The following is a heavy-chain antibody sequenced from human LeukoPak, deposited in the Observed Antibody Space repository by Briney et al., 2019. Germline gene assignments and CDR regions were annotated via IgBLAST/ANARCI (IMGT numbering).Heavy chain of an antibody. CDR2: INTNTGNP. CDR1: GYTFTSYA. CDR3: ARSKSTAILTGYPYYFDY. J-gene: IGHJ4*02. Sequence: GASVKVSCKASGYTFTSYAMNWVRQAPGQGLEWMGWINTNTGNPTYAQGFTGRFVFSLDTSVSTAYLQISSLKAEDTAVYYCARSKSTAILTGYPYYFDYWGQGTLVTVSS. V-gene: IGHV7-4-1*02. D-gene: IGHD3-9*01.